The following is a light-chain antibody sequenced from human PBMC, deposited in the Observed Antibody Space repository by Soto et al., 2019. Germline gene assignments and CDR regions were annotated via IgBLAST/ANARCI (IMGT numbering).Light chain of an antibody. Sequence: DIQMTQSPSSLSASVGDRVTITCRASQSISSYLNWYQQKPGKAPKLLIYAASSLQSGVPSRFSGSGSGTDFTLTISSLQPEDFATCYCQQSYSLPFFGQGTRLEIK. CDR3: QQSYSLPF. CDR2: AAS. J-gene: IGKJ5*01. CDR1: QSISSY. V-gene: IGKV1-39*01.